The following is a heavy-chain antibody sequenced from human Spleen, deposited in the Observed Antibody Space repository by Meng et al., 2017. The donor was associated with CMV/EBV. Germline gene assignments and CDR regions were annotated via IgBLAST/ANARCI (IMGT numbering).Heavy chain of an antibody. CDR2: VSPNNGNT. J-gene: IGHJ4*02. CDR3: ARGGRGIVLVPASHFDF. V-gene: IGHV1-18*01. D-gene: IGHD2-2*01. CDR1: FATYG. Sequence: FATYGINWVRQAPGQGLEWMGWVSPNNGNTYYAQKLQGRVTMTADTLTSTAYMDLRSLTSDDTAVYYCARGGRGIVLVPASHFDFWGPGTLVTVSS.